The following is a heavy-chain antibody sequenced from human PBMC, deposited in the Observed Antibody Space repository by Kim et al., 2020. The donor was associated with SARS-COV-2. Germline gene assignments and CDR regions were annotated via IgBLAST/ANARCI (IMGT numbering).Heavy chain of an antibody. Sequence: TIHYADSVKGRFTISRDNDKNSLYLQMNSLRDEDTAVYYCARSGSGYFDPWGQGTLVTVSS. J-gene: IGHJ5*02. CDR2: TI. D-gene: IGHD3-10*01. CDR3: ARSGSGYFDP. V-gene: IGHV3-48*02.